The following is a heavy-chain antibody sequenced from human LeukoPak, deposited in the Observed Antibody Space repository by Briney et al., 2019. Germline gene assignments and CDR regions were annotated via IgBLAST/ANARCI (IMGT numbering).Heavy chain of an antibody. D-gene: IGHD3-10*01. CDR3: ARDGRGSRSSWFDP. CDR2: IVPIFDTA. Sequence: SVKVSCKASGGTFSNYAISWVRQAPGQGLEWMGGIVPIFDTADYAQKFQGRLTITADDSTSTAYMELSSLGSDDTAVYYCARDGRGSRSSWFDPWGQGTLVIVSS. V-gene: IGHV1-69*13. CDR1: GGTFSNYA. J-gene: IGHJ5*02.